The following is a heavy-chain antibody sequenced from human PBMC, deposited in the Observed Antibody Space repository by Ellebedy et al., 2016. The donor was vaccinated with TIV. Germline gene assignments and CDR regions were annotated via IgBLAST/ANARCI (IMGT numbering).Heavy chain of an antibody. CDR3: CRLPRGEDVDTVTIQY. J-gene: IGHJ4*02. CDR1: GFIFSDSA. CDR2: VRSQGHNYAT. D-gene: IGHD5-18*01. V-gene: IGHV3-73*01. Sequence: GESLKISCAASGFIFSDSAIHWVRQASGKGLEWIGRVRSQGHNYATAYGASVKGRFTISRDDSRNMTYLQMNSLKTEDTAVYYCCRLPRGEDVDTVTIQYWGLGTLVTVSS.